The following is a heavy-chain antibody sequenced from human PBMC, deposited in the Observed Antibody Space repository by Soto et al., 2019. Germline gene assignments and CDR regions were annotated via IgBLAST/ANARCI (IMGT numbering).Heavy chain of an antibody. CDR2: IYYSGST. D-gene: IGHD3-10*01. CDR3: ARAPFGSGIGMDV. Sequence: SETLSLTCTVSGGSISSYYWSWIRQPPGKGLEWIGYIYYSGSTNYNPSLKSRVTISVDTSKNQFSLKLSSVTAADTAVYYCARAPFGSGIGMDVWGQGTTVTVSS. V-gene: IGHV4-59*01. CDR1: GGSISSYY. J-gene: IGHJ6*02.